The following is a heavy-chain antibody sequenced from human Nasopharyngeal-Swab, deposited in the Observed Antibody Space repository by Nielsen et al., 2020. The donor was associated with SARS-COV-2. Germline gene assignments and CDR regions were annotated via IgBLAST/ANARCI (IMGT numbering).Heavy chain of an antibody. Sequence: GVSLSLSCVASGFTFSSYAMSWVRQAPGKGLEWVSSLSGSGGSTYYTDSVKGRFTISRDNSKNTLYLQMNSMRAEDTAVYYCIASAGTGSFDYWSQGTLVTVSS. CDR1: GFTFSSYA. V-gene: IGHV3-23*01. CDR2: LSGSGGST. D-gene: IGHD6-13*01. J-gene: IGHJ4*02. CDR3: IASAGTGSFDY.